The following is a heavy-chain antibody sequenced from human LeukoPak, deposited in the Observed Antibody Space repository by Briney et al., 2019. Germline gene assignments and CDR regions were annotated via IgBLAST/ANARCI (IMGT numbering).Heavy chain of an antibody. CDR2: IHYSGST. CDR3: ARGARNGGLFDY. Sequence: PSETLSLTCTVSGGSISNYYWNWIRQPPGKGLELLGYIHYSGSTNYNPSLKSRVTMSLDTSKNQFSLKLSSATAADTAVYFCARGARNGGLFDYWGQGTLVTVSS. J-gene: IGHJ4*02. V-gene: IGHV4-59*01. CDR1: GGSISNYY. D-gene: IGHD1-14*01.